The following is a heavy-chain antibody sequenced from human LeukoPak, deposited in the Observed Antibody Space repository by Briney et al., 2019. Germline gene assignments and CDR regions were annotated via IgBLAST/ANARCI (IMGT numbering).Heavy chain of an antibody. J-gene: IGHJ6*03. V-gene: IGHV3-30*02. Sequence: PGGSLRLSCAASGFTFSSYGMHWVRQAPGKGLEWVAFIRYDGSNKYYADSVKGRFTISRDNSKNTLYLQMNSLRAEDTAVYYCAKGPTYCSSTSCHYMDVWGKGTTVTVSS. CDR3: AKGPTYCSSTSCHYMDV. CDR2: IRYDGSNK. D-gene: IGHD2-2*01. CDR1: GFTFSSYG.